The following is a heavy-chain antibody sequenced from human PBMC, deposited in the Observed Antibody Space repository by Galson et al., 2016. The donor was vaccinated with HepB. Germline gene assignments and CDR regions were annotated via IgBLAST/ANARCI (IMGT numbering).Heavy chain of an antibody. V-gene: IGHV4-39*01. Sequence: ETLSLTCTVSGGSISSSSYYWGWIRQPPGKGLEWIGSIYYTGSTYYNPSLKSRVTISVARSKNQFFLKLSSLTAADTAVYYCSGGNYYRPFDYWGQGTLVTVSS. D-gene: IGHD1-26*01. CDR2: IYYTGST. CDR3: SGGNYYRPFDY. CDR1: GGSISSSSYY. J-gene: IGHJ4*02.